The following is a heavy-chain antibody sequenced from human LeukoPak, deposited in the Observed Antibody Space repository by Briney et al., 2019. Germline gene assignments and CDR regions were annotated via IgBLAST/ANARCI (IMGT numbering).Heavy chain of an antibody. CDR1: GFTFSSYS. J-gene: IGHJ4*02. Sequence: TGGSLRLSCAASGFTFSSYSMNWVRQAPGKGLEWVSYISSSSSTIYYADSVKGRFTISRDNAKNSLYLQMNSLRAEDTAVYYCARDRWELQNRAFDYWGQGTLVTVSS. CDR3: ARDRWELQNRAFDY. CDR2: ISSSSSTI. V-gene: IGHV3-48*04. D-gene: IGHD1-26*01.